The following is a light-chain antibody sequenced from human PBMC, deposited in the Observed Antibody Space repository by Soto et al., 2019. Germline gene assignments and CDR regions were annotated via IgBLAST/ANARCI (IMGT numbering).Light chain of an antibody. CDR1: QSVSSY. CDR2: DAS. CDR3: QQRSNWPLT. Sequence: EIVLTQSPATLSLSPGERATLSCRASQSVSSYLAWYQQKPGQAPRLLIYDASNRATVIPARFSGSGSGTDFTLTISSLDPEDFAVYYCQQRSNWPLTFGGGTKWEIK. J-gene: IGKJ4*01. V-gene: IGKV3-11*01.